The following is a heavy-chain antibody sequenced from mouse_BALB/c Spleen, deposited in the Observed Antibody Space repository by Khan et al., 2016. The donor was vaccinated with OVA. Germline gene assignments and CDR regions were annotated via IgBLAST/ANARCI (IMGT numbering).Heavy chain of an antibody. CDR2: FRSGGST. J-gene: IGHJ3*01. Sequence: QVQLKQSGPGLVQPSQSLSITCTVSGFSLNTYGIHWIRQPQGKGLEWLGAFRSGGSTDYNGAFISRLNITKDNSKSQVFFKMNSLQADDTAIYYCARNSYMYDFTYWGQGTLVTVSA. V-gene: IGHV2-4*02. CDR3: ARNSYMYDFTY. D-gene: IGHD2-14*01. CDR1: GFSLNTYG.